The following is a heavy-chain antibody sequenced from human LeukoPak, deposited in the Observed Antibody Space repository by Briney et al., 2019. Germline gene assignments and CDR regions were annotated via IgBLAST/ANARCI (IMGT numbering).Heavy chain of an antibody. D-gene: IGHD5-12*01. V-gene: IGHV3-30-3*01. CDR1: GFTFSSYA. J-gene: IGHJ4*02. CDR2: ISYDGSNK. CDR3: AKVAIVATILYYFDY. Sequence: GRSLRLSCAASGFTFSSYAMHWVRQAPGKGLEWVAVISYDGSNKYYADSVKGRFTISRDNAKNSLYLQMNSLRAEDTALYYCAKVAIVATILYYFDYWGQGTLVTVSS.